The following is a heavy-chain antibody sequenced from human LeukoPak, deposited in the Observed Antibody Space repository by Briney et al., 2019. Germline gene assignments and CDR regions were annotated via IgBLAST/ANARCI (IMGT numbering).Heavy chain of an antibody. Sequence: GGSLRLSCAASGFTFSSYSMNWVRQAPGKGLEWVSYISSSSSTIYYADSVKGRFTISRDNAKNSLYLQMNSLRAEDTAVYYCAREGMPQQLVQRGAFDIWGQGTMVTVSS. D-gene: IGHD6-13*01. J-gene: IGHJ3*02. V-gene: IGHV3-48*01. CDR3: AREGMPQQLVQRGAFDI. CDR2: ISSSSSTI. CDR1: GFTFSSYS.